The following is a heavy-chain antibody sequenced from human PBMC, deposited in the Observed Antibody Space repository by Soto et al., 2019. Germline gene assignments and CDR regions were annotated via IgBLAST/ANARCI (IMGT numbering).Heavy chain of an antibody. CDR2: IYYSGST. J-gene: IGHJ6*03. Sequence: SETLSLTCTVSGGSISSYYWSWIRQPPGKGLEWIGYIYYSGSTNYNPSLKSRVTISVDTSKNQFSLKLSSVTAADTAGDYGARGRKGDTIFGVVISYYYYYMDVWGKGTTVTVSS. V-gene: IGHV4-59*01. D-gene: IGHD3-3*01. CDR1: GGSISSYY. CDR3: ARGRKGDTIFGVVISYYYYYMDV.